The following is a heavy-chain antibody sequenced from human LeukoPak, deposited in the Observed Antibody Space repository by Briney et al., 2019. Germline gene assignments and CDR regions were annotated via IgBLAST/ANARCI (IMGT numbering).Heavy chain of an antibody. J-gene: IGHJ6*02. CDR2: ISAYNGNT. V-gene: IGHV1-18*01. Sequence: ASVKVSCKASGYTFTSYGISWVRQAPGQGLEWMGWISAYNGNTNYAQKLQGRVTITADESTSTAYMELSSLRSEDTAVYYCARAVAARPYYCGMDVWGQGPRSPSP. CDR1: GYTFTSYG. D-gene: IGHD6-6*01. CDR3: ARAVAARPYYCGMDV.